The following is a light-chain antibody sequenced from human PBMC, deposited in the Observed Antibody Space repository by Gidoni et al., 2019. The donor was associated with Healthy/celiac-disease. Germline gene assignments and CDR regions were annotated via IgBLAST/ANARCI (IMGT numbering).Light chain of an antibody. Sequence: DIQMTPPPSTLSASVGDRVTITCRASQSISSWLAWYQQKPGKAPKLLIYKASSLASGVPSRFSGSGSGTEFTLTISSPQPDDFSTYYCQRYNSYGTFGQGTKVEIK. J-gene: IGKJ1*01. CDR1: QSISSW. V-gene: IGKV1-5*03. CDR2: KAS. CDR3: QRYNSYGT.